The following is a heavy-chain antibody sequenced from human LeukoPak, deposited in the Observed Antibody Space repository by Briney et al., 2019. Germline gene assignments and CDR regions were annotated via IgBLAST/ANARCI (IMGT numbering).Heavy chain of an antibody. CDR1: GYTFSNYD. CDR3: ARAGFRIHPFY. J-gene: IGHJ4*02. D-gene: IGHD3-10*01. V-gene: IGHV1-8*01. Sequence: ASVKVSCKASGYTFSNYDINWVRQATGQGLEWMGWMNPNSGSTGYAQKFQGRVTMTRNTSISSAYMELSSLRSEDTAVYYCARAGFRIHPFYWGQGTLVTVSS. CDR2: MNPNSGST.